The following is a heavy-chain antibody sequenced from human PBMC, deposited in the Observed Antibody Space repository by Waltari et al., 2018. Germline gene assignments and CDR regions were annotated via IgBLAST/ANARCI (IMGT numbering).Heavy chain of an antibody. J-gene: IGHJ4*02. V-gene: IGHV3-23*04. CDR1: GIPFCAYA. CDR2: LSASGSRT. CDR3: AMSLTVLVRADH. D-gene: IGHD1-26*01. Sequence: EVRLVESGGGLVKPGGSLSLSCAASGIPFCAYAMNWVRQAPGKGLEWVAGLSASGSRTFYAASVKGRFTISRDNSNNTLYAQMTSLTPEDTATYYCAMSLTVLVRADHWGQGTLVAVSS.